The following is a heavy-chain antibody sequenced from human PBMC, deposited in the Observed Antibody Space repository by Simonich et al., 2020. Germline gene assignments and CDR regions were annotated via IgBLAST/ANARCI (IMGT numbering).Heavy chain of an antibody. V-gene: IGHV4-38-2*01. CDR1: GFSISSGSY. J-gene: IGHJ5*02. CDR3: ARWGDWYSSSWYWFDP. D-gene: IGHD6-13*01. CDR2: SSHSGTP. Sequence: QVQLQASGPGLVKPSETLSLTCAVSGFSISSGSYWVWLPPPPGKGMEWNGSSSHSGTPNYNPSIKSRVTISVDTSKTQFSLKLSSVTAADTAVYYCARWGDWYSSSWYWFDPWGQGTLVTVSS.